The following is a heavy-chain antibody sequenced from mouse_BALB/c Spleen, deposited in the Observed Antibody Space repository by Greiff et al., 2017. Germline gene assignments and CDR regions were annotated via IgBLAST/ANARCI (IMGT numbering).Heavy chain of an antibody. CDR1: GFTFSSFG. D-gene: IGHD4-1*01. Sequence: VQLKESGGGLVQPGGSRKLSCAASGFTFSSFGMHWVRQAPEKGLEWVAYISSGSSTIYYADTVKGRFTISRDNPKNTLFLQMTSLRSEDTAMYYCARWDEAMDYWGQGTSVTVSS. CDR2: ISSGSSTI. J-gene: IGHJ4*01. V-gene: IGHV5-17*02. CDR3: ARWDEAMDY.